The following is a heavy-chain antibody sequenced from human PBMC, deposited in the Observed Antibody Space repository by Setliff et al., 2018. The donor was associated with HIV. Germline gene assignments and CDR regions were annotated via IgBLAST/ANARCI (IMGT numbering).Heavy chain of an antibody. D-gene: IGHD6-13*01. CDR3: ARGGGSWSLYYYYMDV. CDR2: IDPSSSYI. J-gene: IGHJ6*03. V-gene: IGHV3-21*01. CDR1: GFTVATYP. Sequence: GSLRLSCAASGFTVATYPLSWVRQAPGKGLEWVSSIDPSSSYIYYADSVKGRFTISRDNGKNSVYLQMDSLRAEDTAVYYCARGGGSWSLYYYYMDVWGKGTTVTVSS.